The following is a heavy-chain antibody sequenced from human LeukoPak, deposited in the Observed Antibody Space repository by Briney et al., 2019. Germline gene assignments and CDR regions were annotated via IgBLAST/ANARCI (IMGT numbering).Heavy chain of an antibody. CDR3: ARGGEQSVAMNWFDP. CDR1: GGSITSSSYY. V-gene: IGHV4-39*07. CDR2: IYYSGST. D-gene: IGHD2-21*01. Sequence: SETLSLTCSVSGGSITSSSYYWGWIRQPPGKGLEWIGSIYYSGSTYYNPSLKSRVTIPVDTSKNQFSLKLSSVTAADTAVYYCARGGEQSVAMNWFDPWGQGTLVTVSS. J-gene: IGHJ5*02.